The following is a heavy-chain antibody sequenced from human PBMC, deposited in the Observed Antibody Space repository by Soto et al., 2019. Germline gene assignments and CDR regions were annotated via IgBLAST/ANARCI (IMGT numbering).Heavy chain of an antibody. J-gene: IGHJ5*02. CDR1: GYTFTSYG. Sequence: ASVKVSCKASGYTFTSYGISWVRQAPGQGLEWMGWISAYNGNTNYAQKLQGRVTMTTDTSTSTAYMELRSLRSDDTAVYYCAREYRDGSGSNWFDPWGQGTLVTVSS. V-gene: IGHV1-18*01. CDR2: ISAYNGNT. D-gene: IGHD3-10*01. CDR3: AREYRDGSGSNWFDP.